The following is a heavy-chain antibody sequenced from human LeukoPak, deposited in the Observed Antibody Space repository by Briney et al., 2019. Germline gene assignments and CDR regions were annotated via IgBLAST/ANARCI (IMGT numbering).Heavy chain of an antibody. Sequence: GGSLRLSCAASGFTFSSYAMHWVRQAPGKGLEWVAVISYDGSNKYYADSVKGRFTISRDNSKNTLYLQMNSLRAEDTAVYYCARALELYSSGWYLLVWGQGTLVTVSS. CDR1: GFTFSSYA. CDR3: ARALELYSSGWYLLV. V-gene: IGHV3-30-3*01. CDR2: ISYDGSNK. D-gene: IGHD6-19*01. J-gene: IGHJ4*02.